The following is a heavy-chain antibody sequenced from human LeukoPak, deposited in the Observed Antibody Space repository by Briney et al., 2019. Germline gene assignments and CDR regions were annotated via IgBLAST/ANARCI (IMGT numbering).Heavy chain of an antibody. CDR3: AKDRGYSSGWYLCDY. V-gene: IGHV3-23*01. D-gene: IGHD6-19*01. J-gene: IGHJ4*02. CDR2: ISGSGGYT. Sequence: GSLRLSCAASGFTFSSYAMSWVRQAPGKGLEWVSTISGSGGYTYYADSVKGRFTISRDNSKNTLFLHMNSLRAEDTAVYFCAKDRGYSSGWYLCDYWGQGTLVTVSS. CDR1: GFTFSSYA.